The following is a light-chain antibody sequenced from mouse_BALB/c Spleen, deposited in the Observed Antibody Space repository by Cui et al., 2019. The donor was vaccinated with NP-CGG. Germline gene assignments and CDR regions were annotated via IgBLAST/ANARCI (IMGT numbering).Light chain of an antibody. CDR2: GTN. CDR3: ALWYSNHWV. V-gene: IGLV1*01. CDR1: IGAVTTINY. J-gene: IGLJ1*01. Sequence: QAVVTQESAPTTSPGETVTLTCRSSIGAVTTINYANWVQEKPDHLFTGLIGGTNNRVPGVPARFSGSLIGDKAALTITGAQTEDEAIYFCALWYSNHWVFGGGTKLTVL.